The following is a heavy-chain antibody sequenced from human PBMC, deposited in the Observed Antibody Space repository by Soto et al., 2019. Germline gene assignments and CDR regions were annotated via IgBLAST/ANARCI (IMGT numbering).Heavy chain of an antibody. CDR1: GFTFSSYS. V-gene: IGHV3-21*01. CDR2: ISSSSSYI. Sequence: PGGSLRLSCAASGFTFSSYSMNWVRQAPGKGLEWVSSISSSSSYIYYADSVKGRFTISRDNAKNSLYLQMNSLRAEDTAVYYCAQVVITFDAFDIWGRGTMVTVSS. CDR3: AQVVITFDAFDI. J-gene: IGHJ3*02. D-gene: IGHD3-22*01.